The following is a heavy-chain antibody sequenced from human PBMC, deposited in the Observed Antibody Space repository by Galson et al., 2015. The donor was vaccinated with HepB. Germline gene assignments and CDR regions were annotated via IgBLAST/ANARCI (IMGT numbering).Heavy chain of an antibody. CDR3: AREYYDLWSGYYPMDV. CDR1: GFTFSSYW. CDR2: IKQDGSEK. J-gene: IGHJ6*03. V-gene: IGHV3-7*03. D-gene: IGHD3-3*01. Sequence: SLRLSCAASGFTFSSYWMSWVRQAPGKGLEWVANIKQDGSEKYYVDSMEGRFIISRDNAKNLLYLQMNSLRAEDTAVYYCAREYYDLWSGYYPMDVWGKGTTVTVSS.